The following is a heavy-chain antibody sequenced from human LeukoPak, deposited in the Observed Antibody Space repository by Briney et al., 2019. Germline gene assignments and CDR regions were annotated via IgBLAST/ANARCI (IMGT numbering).Heavy chain of an antibody. D-gene: IGHD3-22*01. CDR2: FYPEDGET. CDR1: GYTLTELY. J-gene: IGHJ3*02. V-gene: IGHV1-24*01. CDR3: ATEAVVVVIRSRAFDI. Sequence: ASVKVSCKVSGYTLTELYMHRVRQAPGQGLEWMGGFYPEDGETIYAQKFQGRVTMTEDTSTDTAYMELSSLRSEDTGVYYCATEAVVVVIRSRAFDIWGQGTMVTVSS.